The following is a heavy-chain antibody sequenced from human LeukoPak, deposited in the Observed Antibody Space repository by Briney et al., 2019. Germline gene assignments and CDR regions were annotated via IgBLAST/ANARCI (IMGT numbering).Heavy chain of an antibody. V-gene: IGHV4-31*03. CDR1: GGXIXSGGYX. J-gene: IGHJ3*01. Sequence: SETLSLTCTVSGGXIXSGGYXWXXXRQHXGKGLEXXGXIYYSGSTYYNPSLKSRVTISVDTSKNQFSLKLSSVTAADTAVYYCARHVATGATDAFDLWGRGTMVTVSS. CDR3: ARHVATGATDAFDL. CDR2: IYYSGST. D-gene: IGHD1-1*01.